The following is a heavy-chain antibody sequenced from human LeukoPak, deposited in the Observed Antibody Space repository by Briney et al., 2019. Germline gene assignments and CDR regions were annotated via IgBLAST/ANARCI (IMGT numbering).Heavy chain of an antibody. D-gene: IGHD6-13*01. CDR2: IYYSGST. J-gene: IGHJ4*02. CDR3: ARGGVLQLVPYYFDY. Sequence: KPSETLSLTCTVSGGSISSSSYYWGWIRQPPGKGLEWIGSIYYSGSTYYNPSLKSRVTISVDTSKNQFSLKLSSVTAADTAVYYCARGGVLQLVPYYFDYWGQGTLVTVSS. V-gene: IGHV4-39*07. CDR1: GGSISSSSYY.